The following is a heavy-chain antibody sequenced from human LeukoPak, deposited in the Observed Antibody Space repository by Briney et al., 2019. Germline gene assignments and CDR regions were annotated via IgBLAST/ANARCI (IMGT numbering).Heavy chain of an antibody. D-gene: IGHD6-6*01. V-gene: IGHV3-21*01. J-gene: IGHJ4*02. Sequence: GGSLRLSCAASGFTFSNHGMNWVRQAPGKGLEWVSSISSSSSYIYYADSVKGRFTISRDSAKNSLYLQMNSLRVEDTAVYYCARGGAARPDFWGQGTLVTVSS. CDR2: ISSSSSYI. CDR3: ARGGAARPDF. CDR1: GFTFSNHG.